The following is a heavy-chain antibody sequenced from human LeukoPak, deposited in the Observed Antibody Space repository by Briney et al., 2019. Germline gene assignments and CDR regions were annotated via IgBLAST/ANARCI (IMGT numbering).Heavy chain of an antibody. CDR1: GGSISSYY. CDR2: IYYSGST. CDR3: ARARYSGISGGFDP. Sequence: SETLSLTCAVSGGSISSYYWSWIRQPPGKGLEWIGYIYYSGSTNYNPSLKSRVTISVDTSKNQFSLKLSSVTAADTAVYYCARARYSGISGGFDPWGQGTLVIVSS. V-gene: IGHV4-59*01. D-gene: IGHD1-26*01. J-gene: IGHJ5*02.